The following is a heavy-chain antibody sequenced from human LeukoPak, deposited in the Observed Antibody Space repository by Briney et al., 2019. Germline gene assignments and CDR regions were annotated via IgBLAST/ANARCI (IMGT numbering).Heavy chain of an antibody. Sequence: GASVKVSCKASGYTFTSYGISWVRQAPGQGLEWMGWISAYNGNTNYAQKLQGRVTMTTDTSTSTAYMELGSLRSDDTAVYYCARGFDYDSSGYYPDYWGQGTLVTVSS. CDR3: ARGFDYDSSGYYPDY. V-gene: IGHV1-18*01. D-gene: IGHD3-22*01. J-gene: IGHJ4*02. CDR2: ISAYNGNT. CDR1: GYTFTSYG.